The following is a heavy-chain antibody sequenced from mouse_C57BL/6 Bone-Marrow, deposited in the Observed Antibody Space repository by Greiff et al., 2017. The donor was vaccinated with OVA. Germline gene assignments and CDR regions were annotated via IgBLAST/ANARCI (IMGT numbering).Heavy chain of an antibody. V-gene: IGHV5-6*01. CDR2: ISSGGSYT. J-gene: IGHJ3*01. CDR3: ARHKPFYYGSSPWFAY. Sequence: EVQLQQSGGDLVKPGGSLKLSCAASGFTFSSYGMSWVRQTPDKRLEWVATISSGGSYTYYPDSVQGRFTISRDNAKNTLYLQMSSLKSEDTAMYYCARHKPFYYGSSPWFAYWGQGTLVTVSA. CDR1: GFTFSSYG. D-gene: IGHD1-1*01.